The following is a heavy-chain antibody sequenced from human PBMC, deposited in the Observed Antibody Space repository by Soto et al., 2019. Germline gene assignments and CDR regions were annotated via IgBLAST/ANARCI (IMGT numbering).Heavy chain of an antibody. CDR2: ISYDGGNK. D-gene: IGHD3-10*01. J-gene: IGHJ4*02. V-gene: IGHV3-30*19. Sequence: PGGSLRLSCAASGFTFSSYGMHSVRQAPGKGLEWVAVISYDGGNKYYADSVKGRFTISRDNSKITLYLQLNSLRAEDTAVYYCARGRHNYGSGSFPFDSWGQGTLVTVSS. CDR3: ARGRHNYGSGSFPFDS. CDR1: GFTFSSYG.